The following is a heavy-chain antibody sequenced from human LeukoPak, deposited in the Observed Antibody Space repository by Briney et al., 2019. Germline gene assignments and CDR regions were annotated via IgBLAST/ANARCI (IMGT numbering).Heavy chain of an antibody. J-gene: IGHJ6*04. Sequence: PGGSLRLSCAVSGFTLSSYSMKWVRQAPGKGLEWVSSISSSSLYIYYADSVKGRFTISRDNAKNSLYLQMNSLRAEDTAVYYCAELGITMIGGVWGKGTTVTISS. D-gene: IGHD3-10*02. CDR1: GFTLSSYS. CDR2: ISSSSLYI. V-gene: IGHV3-21*01. CDR3: AELGITMIGGV.